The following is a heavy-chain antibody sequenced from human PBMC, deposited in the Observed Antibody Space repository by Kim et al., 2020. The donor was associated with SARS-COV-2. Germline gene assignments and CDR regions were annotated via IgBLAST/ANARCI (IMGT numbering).Heavy chain of an antibody. V-gene: IGHV4-39*07. CDR3: ARERERSRLWLRAFDI. D-gene: IGHD2-21*01. Sequence: SETLSLTCTVSDGSISSTNYFWGWIRQPPGKGLEWIGSIYYSGSTYYNPSLKSRVTISVDESKSQFCLKLSSVTAADTAVYYGARERERSRLWLRAFDIWAQGTMVTVSS. CDR1: DGSISSTNYF. J-gene: IGHJ3*02. CDR2: IYYSGST.